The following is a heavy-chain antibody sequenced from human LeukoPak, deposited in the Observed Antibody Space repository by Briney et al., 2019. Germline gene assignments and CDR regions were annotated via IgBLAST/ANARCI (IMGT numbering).Heavy chain of an antibody. J-gene: IGHJ4*02. V-gene: IGHV3-21*01. CDR2: ISSSSYI. CDR3: AREVGWGDYFDY. Sequence: GRSLRLSCAASGFTFSSYSMNWVRQAPGKGLEWVSSISSSSYIYYADSVKGRFTISRDNAKNSLYLQMNSLRAEDTAVYYCAREVGWGDYFDYWGQGTLVTVSS. D-gene: IGHD3-16*01. CDR1: GFTFSSYS.